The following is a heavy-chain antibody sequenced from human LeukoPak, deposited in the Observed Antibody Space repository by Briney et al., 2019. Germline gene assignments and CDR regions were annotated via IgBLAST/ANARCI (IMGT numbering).Heavy chain of an antibody. CDR3: ARYLHYATFFDY. CDR2: IYPGDSDT. CDR1: GYNFNNYW. D-gene: IGHD3-16*01. J-gene: IGHJ4*02. V-gene: IGHV5-51*01. Sequence: GESLKISCKVSGYNFNNYWIAWVRQMPGKGLEWMGIIYPGDSDTRYSPSLQGQVTISADKSITTAYLQWSSLKASDTAIYYCARYLHYATFFDYWGQGTLVTVSS.